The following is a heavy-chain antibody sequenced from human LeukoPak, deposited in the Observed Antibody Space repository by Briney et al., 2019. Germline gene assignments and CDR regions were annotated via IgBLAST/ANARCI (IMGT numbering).Heavy chain of an antibody. CDR1: GGSFSGYY. CDR3: ARDLGGPHDY. Sequence: SETLSLTCAVYGGSFSGYYWSWIRQPPGKGLEWIGEINHSGSTNYNPSLKSRVTISVDTSKNQFSLKLSSVTAADTAVYYCARDLGGPHDYWGQGTLVTVSS. J-gene: IGHJ4*02. CDR2: INHSGST. D-gene: IGHD1-26*01. V-gene: IGHV4-34*01.